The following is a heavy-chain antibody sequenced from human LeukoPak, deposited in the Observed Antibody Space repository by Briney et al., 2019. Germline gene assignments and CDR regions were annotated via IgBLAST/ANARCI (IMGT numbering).Heavy chain of an antibody. V-gene: IGHV1-2*02. CDR1: GYTFTGYY. J-gene: IGHJ4*02. D-gene: IGHD5-12*01. CDR3: ARDSRGYSGYDIDY. CDR2: INPNSGGT. Sequence: ASVKVSCKASGYTFTGYYMHWVRQAPGQGLEWMGWINPNSGGTNYAQKFQGRVTMTRDTSISTAYMELSRLRSDDTAVYYCARDSRGYSGYDIDYWGQGTLVTVSS.